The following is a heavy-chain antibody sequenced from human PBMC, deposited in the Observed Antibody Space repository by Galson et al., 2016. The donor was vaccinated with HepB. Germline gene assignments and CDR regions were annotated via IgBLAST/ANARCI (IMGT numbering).Heavy chain of an antibody. V-gene: IGHV3-66*01. CDR2: IYSGGIT. Sequence: SLRLSCAASAFTVSGTYMTWVRQSPGKGLEWVSLIYSGGITYYADSVKGRFSISRDTPKTQFSLSLTSVTVADTAVYYCARNRMVVTALPYYYYGMDVWGQGTTVTVSS. D-gene: IGHD2-21*02. CDR3: ARNRMVVTALPYYYYGMDV. CDR1: AFTVSGTY. J-gene: IGHJ6*02.